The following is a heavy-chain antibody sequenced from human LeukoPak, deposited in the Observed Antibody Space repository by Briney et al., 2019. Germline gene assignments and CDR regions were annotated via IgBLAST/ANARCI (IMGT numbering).Heavy chain of an antibody. CDR1: GFTFSSYA. Sequence: GSLRLSCAASGFTFSSYAMSWVRQAPGKGLEWVSAISGSGGSTYYADSVKSRFTISRDNSKNTLYLQMNSLRAEDTAVYYCAKGRHDYGDYYFDYWGQGTLVTVSS. V-gene: IGHV3-23*01. CDR2: ISGSGGST. CDR3: AKGRHDYGDYYFDY. J-gene: IGHJ4*02. D-gene: IGHD4-17*01.